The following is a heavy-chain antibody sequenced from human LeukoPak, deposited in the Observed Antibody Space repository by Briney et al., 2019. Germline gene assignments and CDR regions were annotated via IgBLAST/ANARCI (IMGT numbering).Heavy chain of an antibody. CDR2: VYYSGST. CDR1: GVSISSYY. J-gene: IGHJ3*02. CDR3: ARWQAPEYDYIWGSYRSKAFDI. V-gene: IGHV4-59*01. D-gene: IGHD3-16*02. Sequence: SETLSLTCTVSGVSISSYYWSWIRQPPGKGLEWIGYVYYSGSTNYNPSLKSRVTISVDTSKNQFSLKLSSVTAADTAVYYCARWQAPEYDYIWGSYRSKAFDIWGQGTMVTVSS.